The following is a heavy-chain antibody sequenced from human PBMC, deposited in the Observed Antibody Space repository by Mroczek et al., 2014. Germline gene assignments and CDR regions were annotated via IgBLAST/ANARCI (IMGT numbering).Heavy chain of an antibody. V-gene: IGHV3-48*01. CDR1: GFTFSSYS. CDR2: ISSSSSTI. J-gene: IGHJ4*02. CDR3: ARDGGITGTMGYDY. Sequence: VQLVESGGGLVQPGGSLRLSCAASGFTFSSYSMNWVRQAPGKGLEWVSYISSSSSTIYYADSVKGRFTISRDNAKNSLYLQMNSLRAEDTAVYYCARDGGITGTMGYDYWGQGTLVTVSS. D-gene: IGHD1-20*01.